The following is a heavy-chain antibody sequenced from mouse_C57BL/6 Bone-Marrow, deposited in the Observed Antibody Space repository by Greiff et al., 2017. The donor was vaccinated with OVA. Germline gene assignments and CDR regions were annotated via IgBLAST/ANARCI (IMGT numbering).Heavy chain of an antibody. J-gene: IGHJ4*01. Sequence: VQLQQSGAELARPGASVKLSCKASGYTFTSYGISWVQQTTGQGLEWIGAIYPRSGNTYYNEKFKGKATLTADKSSSTAYLELRSLTSEDSAVNFWAGRGGRGGLYGLAYWGQGTSVTVSA. CDR2: IYPRSGNT. V-gene: IGHV1-81*01. D-gene: IGHD6-5*01. CDR3: AGRGGRGGLYGLAY. CDR1: GYTFTSYG.